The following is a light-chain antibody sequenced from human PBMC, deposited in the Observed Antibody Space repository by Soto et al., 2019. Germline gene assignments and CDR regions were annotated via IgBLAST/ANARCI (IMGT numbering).Light chain of an antibody. CDR3: QQYNNWPWM. CDR2: AAS. V-gene: IGKV3-15*01. Sequence: EFVMPQSPATLSVSAGERATLSCRASQSVSSNLAWYQQKLGQAPRLLIYAASTRATGIPARFSGSGSGTEFTLTISSLQSEDFAVYYCQQYNNWPWMFGPGTKVEIK. CDR1: QSVSSN. J-gene: IGKJ1*01.